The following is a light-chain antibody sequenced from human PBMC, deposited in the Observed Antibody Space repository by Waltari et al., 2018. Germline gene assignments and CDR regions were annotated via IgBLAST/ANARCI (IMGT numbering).Light chain of an antibody. CDR2: QAF. V-gene: IGKV1-5*03. Sequence: DIQMTQSPSTLSASVGDRVTITCRASQSISGWLAWYQQKPGNAPKLLIYQAFTLESGVPSRFSGSGSGTYFTLTISSLQPDDFATYFGQQYNSPPTFGQGTKVEIK. CDR3: QQYNSPPT. J-gene: IGKJ1*01. CDR1: QSISGW.